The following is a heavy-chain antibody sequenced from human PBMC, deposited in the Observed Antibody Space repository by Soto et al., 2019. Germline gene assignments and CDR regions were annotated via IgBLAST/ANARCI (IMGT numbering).Heavy chain of an antibody. V-gene: IGHV4-34*01. J-gene: IGHJ4*02. D-gene: IGHD6-13*01. CDR1: GGSFSGYY. CDR2: INHSGST. CDR3: ARGGYWQQLGLARRGHYFDY. Sequence: SETLSLTCAVYGGSFSGYYWSWIRQPPGKGLEWIGEINHSGSTNYHPSLKSRVTISVDTSKNQFSLKLSSVTAADTAVYYCARGGYWQQLGLARRGHYFDYWGQGTLVTVSS.